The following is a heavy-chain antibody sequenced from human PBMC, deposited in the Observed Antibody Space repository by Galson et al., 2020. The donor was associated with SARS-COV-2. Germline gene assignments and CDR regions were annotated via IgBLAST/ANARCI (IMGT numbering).Heavy chain of an antibody. Sequence: ASVTVSCKASGYTFTTYAMHWVRQAPGQRLEWMGWINAGNGNTQYPQQFQGRLTITRDTSASTAYMELSRLRSEDTAVYYCARDHRYSSGWAYSWFDPWGQGTLVTVSS. J-gene: IGHJ5*02. CDR3: ARDHRYSSGWAYSWFDP. CDR2: INAGNGNT. V-gene: IGHV1-3*01. CDR1: GYTFTTYA. D-gene: IGHD6-19*01.